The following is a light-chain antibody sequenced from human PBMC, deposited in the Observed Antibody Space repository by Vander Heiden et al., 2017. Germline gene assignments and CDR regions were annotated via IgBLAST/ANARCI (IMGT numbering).Light chain of an antibody. V-gene: IGLV2-11*01. CDR3: CSYAGTYTWV. J-gene: IGLJ3*02. CDR1: SNDVGDYNS. Sequence: QSALPQPRSVSGSPGQSVTISCAGTSNDVGDYNSVSWYQQLPGKAPKLMIYDVSERPSGVPDRFSGSKSGNTASLTISGLQTEDEADYYCCSYAGTYTWVFGGGTQLTVL. CDR2: DVS.